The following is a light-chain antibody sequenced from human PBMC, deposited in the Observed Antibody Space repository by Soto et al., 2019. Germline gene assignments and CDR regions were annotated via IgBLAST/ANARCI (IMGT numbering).Light chain of an antibody. Sequence: PGERATLSCRPSQSVSSYLAWYQQKPGQAPRLLIYDAFKRATGIPARFSGSGSGTDFTLTISSLEPEDFAVYYCQQRSNWPRTFGQGTKV. CDR2: DAF. V-gene: IGKV3-11*01. CDR1: QSVSSY. J-gene: IGKJ1*01. CDR3: QQRSNWPRT.